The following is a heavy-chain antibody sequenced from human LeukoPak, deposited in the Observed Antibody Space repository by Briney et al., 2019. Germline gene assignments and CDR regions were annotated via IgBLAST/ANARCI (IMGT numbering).Heavy chain of an antibody. D-gene: IGHD5-12*01. CDR3: ARDRRWLRFHGFDI. Sequence: SETLSLTCTVSGDSISNGDYYWTWIRQHPGKGLEWIGYIYYSGSTYYNPSLKSRVVISVDTSKNQFSLKLKSVTAADTAVYYCARDRRWLRFHGFDIWGQGTMVTVSS. V-gene: IGHV4-31*03. CDR1: GDSISNGDYY. CDR2: IYYSGST. J-gene: IGHJ3*02.